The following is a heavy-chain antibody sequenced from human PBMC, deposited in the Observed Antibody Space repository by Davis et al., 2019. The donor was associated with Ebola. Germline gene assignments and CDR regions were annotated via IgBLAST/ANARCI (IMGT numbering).Heavy chain of an antibody. CDR3: ARGHNHDYISREVLDI. Sequence: ASVKVSCKASGYTFTAYFIQWARQAPGQRLEWLGWINPSSGGTTYARKFQGRVTMTRDTSITTVYMELSSLRSDDTAVYYCARGHNHDYISREVLDIWGQGTMVAVSS. CDR1: GYTFTAYF. D-gene: IGHD3-16*01. V-gene: IGHV1-2*02. J-gene: IGHJ3*02. CDR2: INPSSGGT.